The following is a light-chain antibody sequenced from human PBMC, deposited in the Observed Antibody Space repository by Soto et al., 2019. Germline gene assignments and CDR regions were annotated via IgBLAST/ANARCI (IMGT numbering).Light chain of an antibody. Sequence: QSALTQPASVSGAPGQSITISCTGTSSDVGGCNYVSWYRQHPGKAPKLMIYDVTNRPSGVSDRFSGSKSGNTASLTISGLQAEDEADYYCSSYTSGSTRVFGGGTKLTVL. J-gene: IGLJ3*02. CDR3: SSYTSGSTRV. CDR1: SSDVGGCNY. CDR2: DVT. V-gene: IGLV2-14*01.